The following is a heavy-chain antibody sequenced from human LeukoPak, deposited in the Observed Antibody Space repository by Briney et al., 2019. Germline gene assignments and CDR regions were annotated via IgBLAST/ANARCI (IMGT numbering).Heavy chain of an antibody. Sequence: GASVKVSCKASGYTFTSNALNWVRQSPGQGLEWMGWINTDSGNPTYAQGFTGRFVFSLDTSVSTAYLQINSLEADDTAVYYCATWGFGVVIKQFDYWGQGTLVTVSS. CDR3: ATWGFGVVIKQFDY. J-gene: IGHJ4*02. CDR1: GYTFTSNA. D-gene: IGHD3-3*01. CDR2: INTDSGNP. V-gene: IGHV7-4-1*02.